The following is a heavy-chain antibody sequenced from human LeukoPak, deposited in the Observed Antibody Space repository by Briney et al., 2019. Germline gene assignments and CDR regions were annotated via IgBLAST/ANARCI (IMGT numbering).Heavy chain of an antibody. CDR2: IRSKAYGGTP. CDR1: GFTFGDYA. V-gene: IGHV3-49*03. J-gene: IGHJ4*02. CDR3: TRVGAALSFDSSGYY. D-gene: IGHD3-22*01. Sequence: GGSLRLSCTASGFTFGDYALSWFRQAPGKGLEWVGFIRSKAYGGTPEYAASVKGRFTISRDDSKSIAYLQMNSLKTEDTAVYYCTRVGAALSFDSSGYYWGQGTLVTVSS.